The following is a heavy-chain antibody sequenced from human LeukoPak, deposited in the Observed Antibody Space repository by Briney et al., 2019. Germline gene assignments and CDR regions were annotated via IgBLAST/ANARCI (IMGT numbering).Heavy chain of an antibody. CDR2: IGTAGDT. CDR3: ARAGLAYDSSGYYLRNDAFDI. V-gene: IGHV3-13*01. CDR1: GFTFSSYG. J-gene: IGHJ3*02. D-gene: IGHD3-22*01. Sequence: PGRSLRLSCAASGFTFSSYGMHWVRQATGKGLEWVSAIGTAGDTYYPGSVKGRFTISRENAKNSLYLQMNSLRAGDTAVYYCARAGLAYDSSGYYLRNDAFDIWGQGTMVTVSS.